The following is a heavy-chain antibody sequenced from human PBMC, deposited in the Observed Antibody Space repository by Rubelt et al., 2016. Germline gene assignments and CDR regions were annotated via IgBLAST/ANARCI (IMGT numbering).Heavy chain of an antibody. J-gene: IGHJ4*02. CDR1: GYTFTSYG. CDR3: ARGDGVYSYGKFDY. CDR2: ISAYNGTP. V-gene: IGHV1-18*01. D-gene: IGHD5-18*01. Sequence: QVQLVQSGAEVKKPGASVKVSCKASGYTFTSYGISWVRQAPGQGLEWMGWISAYNGTPNYAQKLQGRVTMTTATRTAYMELRGLRSDDTAVYYCARGDGVYSYGKFDYWGQGTLVTVSS.